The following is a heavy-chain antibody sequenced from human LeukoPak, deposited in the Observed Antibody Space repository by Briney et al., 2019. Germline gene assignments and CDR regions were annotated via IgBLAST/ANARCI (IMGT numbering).Heavy chain of an antibody. CDR2: INHSGST. CDR3: ARGFGTSSGDY. D-gene: IGHD6-25*01. Sequence: SETLSLTCAVYRGSFSGSYWSWIRQPPGMGLECIGEINHSGSTTYNPSLKSRLTLLIDTSKNHFSLKLSSVTAADTAVYYCARGFGTSSGDYWGQGTLVTVSS. CDR1: RGSFSGSY. J-gene: IGHJ4*02. V-gene: IGHV4-34*01.